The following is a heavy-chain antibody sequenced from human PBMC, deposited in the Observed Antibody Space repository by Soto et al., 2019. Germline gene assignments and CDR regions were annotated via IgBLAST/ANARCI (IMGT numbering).Heavy chain of an antibody. D-gene: IGHD3-3*01. CDR1: GGSISSSGSY. J-gene: IGHJ4*02. CDR2: FYYTGGTYST. V-gene: IGHV4-39*01. CDR3: ASPRHGNYDFLSWYYALDF. Sequence: SETLSLTCSVSGGSISSSGSYWGWVRQPPGKGLEWIVSFYYTGGTYSTYYNPSLKSRVTISVDTSKRQFSLNLRSATAADTAVYYCASPRHGNYDFLSWYYALDFWSQGTLVTVSS.